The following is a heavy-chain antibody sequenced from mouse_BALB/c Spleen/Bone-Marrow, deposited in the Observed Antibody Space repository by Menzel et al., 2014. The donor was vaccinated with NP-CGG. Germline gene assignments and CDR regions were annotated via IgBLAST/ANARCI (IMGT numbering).Heavy chain of an antibody. CDR2: INPSTGYT. J-gene: IGHJ2*01. CDR3: ARIYYYGRDY. Sequence: QVQLQQPGAGLAKPGASVKMSCKASGYTFTNYWMHWVKQRPGQGLEWIGYINPSTGYTEYNQKFKDKATLTADKSSSTAYMQLSSLTSEDSAVYYCARIYYYGRDYWGQGTTLTVSS. CDR1: GYTFTNYW. D-gene: IGHD1-1*01. V-gene: IGHV1-7*01.